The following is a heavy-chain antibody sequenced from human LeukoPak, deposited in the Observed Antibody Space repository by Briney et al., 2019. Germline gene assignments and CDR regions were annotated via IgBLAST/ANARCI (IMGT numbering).Heavy chain of an antibody. Sequence: PSETLSLTCAVYGGSFSGYYWRWLRQPPGKGLEWLGEINHSGSTNYNPSLKSRVTISVDTSKNQFSLKLSSVTAADTAVYYCAREDHYYGSGSYSWFDPWGQGTLVTVSS. D-gene: IGHD3-10*01. V-gene: IGHV4-34*01. J-gene: IGHJ5*02. CDR2: INHSGST. CDR3: AREDHYYGSGSYSWFDP. CDR1: GGSFSGYY.